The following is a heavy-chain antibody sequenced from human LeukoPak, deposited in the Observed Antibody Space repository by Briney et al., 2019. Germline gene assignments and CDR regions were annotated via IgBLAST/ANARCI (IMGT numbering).Heavy chain of an antibody. CDR3: AILDMGGP. CDR2: IYYSGST. CDR1: GGSISSYY. V-gene: IGHV4-59*08. J-gene: IGHJ5*02. Sequence: SETLSLTCTVSGGSISSYYWSWIRQPPGKGLEWIGYIYYSGSTNYNPSLKSRVTISVDTSKNQFSLKLSSVTAADTAVYYCAILDMGGPWGQGTLVTVSS. D-gene: IGHD3-16*01.